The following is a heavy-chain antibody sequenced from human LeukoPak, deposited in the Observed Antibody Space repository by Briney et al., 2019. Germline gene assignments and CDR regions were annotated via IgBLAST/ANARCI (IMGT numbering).Heavy chain of an antibody. CDR1: GFTFSSYS. CDR3: AKKVGLVSAPLYYFDV. D-gene: IGHD5/OR15-5a*01. V-gene: IGHV3-21*04. Sequence: KPGGSLRLSCAASGFTFSSYSRNWVRQAPGKGLEWVSSISSSSSYIYYADSVKGRFTISRDNSKNTLFLQMNSLRADDTAIYYCAKKVGLVSAPLYYFDVWGQGTLVTVSP. CDR2: ISSSSSYI. J-gene: IGHJ4*02.